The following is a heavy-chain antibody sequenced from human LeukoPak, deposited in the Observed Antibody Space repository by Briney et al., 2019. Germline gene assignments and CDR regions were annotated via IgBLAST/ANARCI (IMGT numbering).Heavy chain of an antibody. CDR3: ARRRWRDAFDI. Sequence: PSETLSLTCTVSGGSVSSGSYYWSWIRQPPGKGLEWIGYIFYIGSTNYNPSLQSRVTISVDMSMQQFSLRLGSVTAADTAIYYCARRRWRDAFDIWGRGTMVTVSS. CDR2: IFYIGST. V-gene: IGHV4-61*01. CDR1: GGSVSSGSYY. D-gene: IGHD4-23*01. J-gene: IGHJ3*02.